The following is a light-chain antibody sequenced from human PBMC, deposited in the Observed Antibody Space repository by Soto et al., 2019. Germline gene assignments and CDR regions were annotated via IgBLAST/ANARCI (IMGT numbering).Light chain of an antibody. J-gene: IGLJ2*01. CDR3: SSYTSSRTHLV. CDR1: SADIGGYDY. CDR2: DVS. Sequence: QSALTQPASVSGSPGQSIIISCTGTSADIGGYDYVSWYEHHPGKAPKLMIYDVSNRPSGVSNRFSGSKSGNTASLTISGLQAEDEADYYCSSYTSSRTHLVFGGGTKLTVL. V-gene: IGLV2-14*03.